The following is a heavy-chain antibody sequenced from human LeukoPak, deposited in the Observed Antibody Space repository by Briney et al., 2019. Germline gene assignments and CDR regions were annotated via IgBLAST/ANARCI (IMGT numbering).Heavy chain of an antibody. D-gene: IGHD6-19*01. CDR3: AREGSGWYGNFDY. Sequence: ASVKVSCKASAYTFTGYYMYWVRQAPGQGLEWMGWINPDSGGTNYAQKFQGRVTMTRDTSISTAYMEVSRLRSDDTAVYYCAREGSGWYGNFDYWGQGTLVTVSS. CDR1: AYTFTGYY. CDR2: INPDSGGT. J-gene: IGHJ4*02. V-gene: IGHV1-2*02.